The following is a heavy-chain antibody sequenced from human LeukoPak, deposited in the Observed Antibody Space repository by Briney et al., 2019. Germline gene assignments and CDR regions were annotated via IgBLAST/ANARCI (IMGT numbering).Heavy chain of an antibody. CDR1: GGSISSNNW. Sequence: SETLSLTCAVSGGSISSNNWWGWVRQPPGKGLEWIGEIYHGGSPNYNPSLKSRVTISVDKSRIHFSLNLSSVTAADTAVYYCARTDSSGYYLFDYWGQGTLVTVSS. CDR2: IYHGGSP. J-gene: IGHJ4*02. D-gene: IGHD3-22*01. V-gene: IGHV4-4*02. CDR3: ARTDSSGYYLFDY.